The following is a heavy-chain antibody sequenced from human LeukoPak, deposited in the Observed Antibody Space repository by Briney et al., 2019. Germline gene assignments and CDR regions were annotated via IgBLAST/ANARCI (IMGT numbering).Heavy chain of an antibody. V-gene: IGHV4-59*01. D-gene: IGHD3-9*01. CDR2: ISYTGSTGST. Sequence: KPSETLSLTCTVSGGSISSYYWTWIRQPPGKGLEWIGYISYTGSTGSTNYNPSLKSRVTISVDTSKNQFSLKLSSVTAADAAIYYCARAKAYYDILTGHPNYHYYGMDVWGQGTTVTVSS. CDR1: GGSISSYY. J-gene: IGHJ6*02. CDR3: ARAKAYYDILTGHPNYHYYGMDV.